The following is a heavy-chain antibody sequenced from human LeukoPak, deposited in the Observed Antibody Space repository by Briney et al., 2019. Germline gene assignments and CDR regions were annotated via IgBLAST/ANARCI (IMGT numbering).Heavy chain of an antibody. CDR2: IYYSGST. V-gene: IGHV4-59*08. CDR3: ARGGPRYFDWLPFDY. CDR1: GGPISSYS. J-gene: IGHJ4*02. D-gene: IGHD3-9*01. Sequence: PSETLSLTCTVSGGPISSYSWSWIRQPPGKGLKGIGYIYYSGSTNYNPSLKSRVTISVDTSKNQFSLKLSSVTAADTAVYYCARGGPRYFDWLPFDYWGQGTLVTVSS.